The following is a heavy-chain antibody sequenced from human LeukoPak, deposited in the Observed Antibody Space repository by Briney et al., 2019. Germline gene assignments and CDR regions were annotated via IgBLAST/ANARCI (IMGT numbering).Heavy chain of an antibody. CDR2: IRWNSGSI. CDR3: ARGHPYYYDSSGYSDPIGYYYMDV. V-gene: IGHV3-9*01. D-gene: IGHD3-22*01. CDR1: GFTFDDYA. J-gene: IGHJ6*03. Sequence: GGSLRLSCAASGFTFDDYAMHWVRQAPGKGLEWVSGIRWNSGSIGYADSVKGRFTISRDNAKNSLYLQMNSLRAEDTAVYYCARGHPYYYDSSGYSDPIGYYYMDVWGKGTTVTVSS.